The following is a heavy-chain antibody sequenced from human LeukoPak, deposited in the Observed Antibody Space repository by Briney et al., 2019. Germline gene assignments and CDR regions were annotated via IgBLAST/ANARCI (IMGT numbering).Heavy chain of an antibody. D-gene: IGHD1-26*01. V-gene: IGHV3-30*02. Sequence: PGGSLRLSCAASGFTFSSYGMHWVRQAPGKGLEWVAFIRYDGSNKYYADSVKGRFTISRDNTKNTLYLQMNSLRAEDTAVYYCAKALGGSYLDAFDIWGQGTMVTVSS. CDR1: GFTFSSYG. J-gene: IGHJ3*02. CDR3: AKALGGSYLDAFDI. CDR2: IRYDGSNK.